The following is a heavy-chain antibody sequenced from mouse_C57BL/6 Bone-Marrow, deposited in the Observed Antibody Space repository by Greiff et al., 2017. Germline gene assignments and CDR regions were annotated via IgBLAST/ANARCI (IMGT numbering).Heavy chain of an antibody. D-gene: IGHD1-1*01. CDR1: GFNFKDDY. CDR3: TTRGTTVVAARGY. Sequence: EVQLVESGAELVRPGASVTLSCTASGFNFKDDYMHWVKQRPEQGLEWIGGIDPETGDTEYDSQFPGKATITANTSSNTAYLQLSSLTSEDTADYYGTTRGTTVVAARGYWGQGTTLTVSS. V-gene: IGHV14-4*01. CDR2: IDPETGDT. J-gene: IGHJ2*01.